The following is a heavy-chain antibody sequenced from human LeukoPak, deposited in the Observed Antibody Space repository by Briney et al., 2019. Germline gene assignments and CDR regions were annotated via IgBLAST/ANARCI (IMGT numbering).Heavy chain of an antibody. Sequence: GGSLRLSCAASGFTFSSYGMHWVRQAPGKGLEWVAFIRYDGSTKYYADSVKGRFTISRDNSKNTLYLQMNSLRAEDTAVYYCAKDLLESPYYDFWSGYYPLDYWGQGTLVTVSS. V-gene: IGHV3-30*02. CDR2: IRYDGSTK. CDR1: GFTFSSYG. CDR3: AKDLLESPYYDFWSGYYPLDY. J-gene: IGHJ4*02. D-gene: IGHD3-3*01.